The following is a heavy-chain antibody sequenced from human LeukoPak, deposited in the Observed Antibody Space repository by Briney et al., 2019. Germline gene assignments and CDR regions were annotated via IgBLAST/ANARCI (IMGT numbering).Heavy chain of an antibody. Sequence: GGSLRLSCAASGFTFSNVWMSWVRQVPGKVLEWVGRIRRKTDGETTDHAAPVKGRFTISRDDSKNTLYLQMNSLRTEDTAVYYCVTDLVIKGYFDYWGQGALVTVSS. CDR3: VTDLVIKGYFDY. J-gene: IGHJ4*02. CDR2: IRRKTDGETT. V-gene: IGHV3-15*01. CDR1: GFTFSNVW. D-gene: IGHD2-21*01.